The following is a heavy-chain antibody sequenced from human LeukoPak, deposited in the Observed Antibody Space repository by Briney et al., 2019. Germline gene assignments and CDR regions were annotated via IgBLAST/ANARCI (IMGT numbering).Heavy chain of an antibody. Sequence: GGSLRLSCAASGFTFGSYAMTWVRQAPGKGLEWVSVISWIGVATYYADSVKGRFTISRAHSQNTLHLQMNSLRAEATAVYSRARVVGGTDYYYHYGMDAWGPGTPVTVSS. CDR1: GFTFGSYA. CDR3: ARVVGGTDYYYHYGMDA. CDR2: ISWIGVAT. D-gene: IGHD1-26*01. V-gene: IGHV3-23*01. J-gene: IGHJ6*02.